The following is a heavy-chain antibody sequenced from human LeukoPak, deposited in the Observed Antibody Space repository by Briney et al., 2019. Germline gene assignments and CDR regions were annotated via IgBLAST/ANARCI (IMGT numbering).Heavy chain of an antibody. CDR3: ARSAAAGNNWFDP. Sequence: GGSLRLSCAASGFTFNSYSMNWVRQAPGKGLEWVSYISSSSSTIYYADSVKGRFTISRDNAKNSLYLQMNSLRAEDTAVYYCARSAAAGNNWFDPWGQGTLVTVSS. CDR2: ISSSSSTI. CDR1: GFTFNSYS. J-gene: IGHJ5*02. V-gene: IGHV3-48*04. D-gene: IGHD6-13*01.